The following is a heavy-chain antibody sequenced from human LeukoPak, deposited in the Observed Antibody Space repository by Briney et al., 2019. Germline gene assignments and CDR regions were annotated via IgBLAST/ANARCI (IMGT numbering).Heavy chain of an antibody. V-gene: IGHV4-34*01. CDR2: INHSGST. CDR1: GGSFSGYY. J-gene: IGHJ5*02. Sequence: PSETLSLTCAVYGGSFSGYYWSWIRQPPGKGLEWIGEINHSGSTNYNPSLKSRVTISVDTSKNQFSLKLSSVTAADTAVCYCARGKVSRGSSSAGFDPWGQGTLVTVSS. D-gene: IGHD6-6*01. CDR3: ARGKVSRGSSSAGFDP.